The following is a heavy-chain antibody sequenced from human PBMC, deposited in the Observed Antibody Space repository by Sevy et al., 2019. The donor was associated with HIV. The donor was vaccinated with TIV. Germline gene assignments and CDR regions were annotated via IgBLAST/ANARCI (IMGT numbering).Heavy chain of an antibody. Sequence: GGSLRLSCAASGFTFSGSAMHWVRQASGKGPEWVGRIRSKTNNYATAYTASVNGRFTISRDDSKNTAYLQMNSLKTEDTAVYYCTGISRYCSEGRCYSGCMDVWGRGTTVTVSS. V-gene: IGHV3-73*01. CDR3: TGISRYCSEGRCYSGCMDV. CDR1: GFTFSGSA. J-gene: IGHJ6*02. CDR2: IRSKTNNYAT. D-gene: IGHD2-15*01.